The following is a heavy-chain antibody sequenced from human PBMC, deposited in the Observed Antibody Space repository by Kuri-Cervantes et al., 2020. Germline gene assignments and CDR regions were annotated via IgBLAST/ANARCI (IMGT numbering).Heavy chain of an antibody. CDR1: GGSVSSGSYY. D-gene: IGHD4-23*01. J-gene: IGHJ4*02. V-gene: IGHV4-61*01. CDR2: IYYSGST. Sequence: SETLSLTRTVSGGSVSSGSYYWSWIRQPPGKGLEWIGYIYYSGSTDYNPSLKSRVTISVDTSKNQFSLKLSSVTAADTAVYYCARDYGGNSLLTFLDYWGQGTLVTVSS. CDR3: ARDYGGNSLLTFLDY.